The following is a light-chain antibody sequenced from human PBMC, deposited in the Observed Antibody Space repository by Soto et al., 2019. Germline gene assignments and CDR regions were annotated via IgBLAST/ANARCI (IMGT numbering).Light chain of an antibody. V-gene: IGLV2-14*03. CDR2: DVI. J-gene: IGLJ1*01. Sequence: QSVLTQPASMSGSPGQSITISCTGTSSDVGGYEYVSWYQHHPGRAPKLIIYDVISRPSGVSYRFSGSRSGNTASLTISGLQAEDEADYYCSSYTDINLYVFGTGTKLTVL. CDR1: SSDVGGYEY. CDR3: SSYTDINLYV.